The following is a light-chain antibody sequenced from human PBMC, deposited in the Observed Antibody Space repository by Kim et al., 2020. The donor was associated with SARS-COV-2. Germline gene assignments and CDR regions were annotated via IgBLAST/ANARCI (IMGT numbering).Light chain of an antibody. CDR3: HQYGSSPRT. CDR1: KSVSSSY. CDR2: GAS. J-gene: IGKJ1*01. Sequence: LSPGERATLSCRASKSVSSSYLAWYQQKPGQAPRLLIYGASSRATGLPDRFSGSGSGTDFTLTISRLQPEDFAVYYCHQYGSSPRTFGQGTKVDIK. V-gene: IGKV3-20*01.